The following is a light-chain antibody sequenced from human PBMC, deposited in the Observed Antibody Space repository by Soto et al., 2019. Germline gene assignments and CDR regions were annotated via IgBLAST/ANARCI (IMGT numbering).Light chain of an antibody. CDR3: GSYAGSNDFDVL. J-gene: IGLJ2*01. CDR2: DVN. CDR1: SNDVGGYNY. V-gene: IGLV2-8*01. Sequence: QSVLTQPPSASGSPGQSVTISCTGTSNDVGGYNYVSWYQQHPGKAPKLIIYDVNKRPSGVPDRFSGSKSDNTASLTVSGLQAEDEAAYFCGSYAGSNDFDVLFGGGTKLTVL.